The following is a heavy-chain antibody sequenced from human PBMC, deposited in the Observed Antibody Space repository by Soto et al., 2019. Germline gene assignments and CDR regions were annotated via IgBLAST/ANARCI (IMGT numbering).Heavy chain of an antibody. Sequence: EVQLVESGGGLVQPGGSLRLSCAASGFTFNNYWMHWVRQAPGKGLVWVSRINSDGTLTNYADSVKGRFTISRDNARNTLYLQMNSLRGEDAALYFCTRGISADYDSTFDLWGQGTLVTVSS. CDR1: GFTFNNYW. CDR2: INSDGTLT. D-gene: IGHD3-16*01. J-gene: IGHJ4*02. V-gene: IGHV3-74*01. CDR3: TRGISADYDSTFDL.